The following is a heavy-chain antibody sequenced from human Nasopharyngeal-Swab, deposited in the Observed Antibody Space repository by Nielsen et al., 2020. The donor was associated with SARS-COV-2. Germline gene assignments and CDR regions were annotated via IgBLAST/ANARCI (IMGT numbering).Heavy chain of an antibody. CDR2: INHSGST. CDR3: ARGSLWGY. CDR1: GGSFSGYY. Sequence: SETLSLTCAVYGGSFSGYYWSWIRQPPGKGLEWMGEINHSGSTNYNPSLKSRVTISVDTSKNQFSLKLSSVTAADTAVYYCARGSLWGYWGQGTLVTVSS. D-gene: IGHD7-27*01. V-gene: IGHV4-34*01. J-gene: IGHJ4*02.